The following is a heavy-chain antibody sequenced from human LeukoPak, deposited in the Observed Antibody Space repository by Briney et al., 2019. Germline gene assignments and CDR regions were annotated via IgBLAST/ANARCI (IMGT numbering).Heavy chain of an antibody. Sequence: EASVKVSCKASGYTFTGNHLHWVRQAPGQGLEWMGWTNPNNGGTSFAQNFQGRVTLTRDTSISTAYMELSTLRSDDTAVYYCARGAGPKAFDVWGQGTMVTVST. V-gene: IGHV1-2*02. CDR2: TNPNNGGT. J-gene: IGHJ3*01. CDR3: ARGAGPKAFDV. CDR1: GYTFTGNH.